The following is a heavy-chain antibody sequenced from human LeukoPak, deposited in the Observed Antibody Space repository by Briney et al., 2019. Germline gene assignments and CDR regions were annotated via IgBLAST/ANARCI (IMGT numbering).Heavy chain of an antibody. Sequence: GGSLRLSCAASGFTFSSYEMNWVRQAPGKGLEWVSYISSSGSTIYYAGSVKGRFTISRDNAKNSLYLQMNSLRAEDTAVYYCAKDGGGYYPYYYYYMDVWGKGTTVTISS. D-gene: IGHD3-22*01. J-gene: IGHJ6*03. CDR2: ISSSGSTI. V-gene: IGHV3-48*03. CDR1: GFTFSSYE. CDR3: AKDGGGYYPYYYYYMDV.